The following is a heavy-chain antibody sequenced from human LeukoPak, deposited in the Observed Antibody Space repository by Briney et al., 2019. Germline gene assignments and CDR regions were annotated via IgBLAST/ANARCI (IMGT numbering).Heavy chain of an antibody. CDR1: GGSISSYY. D-gene: IGHD6-6*01. CDR3: ARGLSSSSSGSVFYYYYYYMDV. Sequence: SETLSLTCTVSGGSISSYYWSWIRQPAGKGLEWIGRIYTSGSTNYNPSLKSRVTISVDTSKNQFSLKLSSVTAADTAVYYCARGLSSSSSGSVFYYYYYYMDVWGKGTTVTVSS. CDR2: IYTSGST. J-gene: IGHJ6*03. V-gene: IGHV4-4*07.